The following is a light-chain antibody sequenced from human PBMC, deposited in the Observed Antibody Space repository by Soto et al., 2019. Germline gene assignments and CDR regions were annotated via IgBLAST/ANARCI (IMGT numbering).Light chain of an antibody. CDR3: QQYNNWPWT. CDR2: GAS. CDR1: QSIRTS. V-gene: IGKV3-15*01. Sequence: EIVMTQSPATLSVSPGERATLSCRASQSIRTSLAWYQQKPGQAPRLLIYGASTRATGIPARFSGSGSGTEFTLTISSLQSEDFAVYYCQQYNNWPWTFGQGTKVDIK. J-gene: IGKJ1*01.